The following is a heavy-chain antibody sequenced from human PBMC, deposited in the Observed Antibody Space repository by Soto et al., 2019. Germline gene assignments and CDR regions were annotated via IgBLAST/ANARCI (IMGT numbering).Heavy chain of an antibody. V-gene: IGHV3-23*01. J-gene: IGHJ4*02. CDR3: AKRAASINTLAY. D-gene: IGHD2-2*01. CDR2: ISGNGGST. Sequence: PGGSLRLSCAASGFTFSNYAMSWVRQAPGKGLEWVSTISGNGGSTYYADSVKGRFTISRDNSKNMLFLQINSLRDDDSAVYYCAKRAASINTLAYWAQGTPVPVSS. CDR1: GFTFSNYA.